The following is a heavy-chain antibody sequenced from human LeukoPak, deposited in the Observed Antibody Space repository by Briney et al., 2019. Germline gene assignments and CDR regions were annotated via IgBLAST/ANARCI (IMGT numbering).Heavy chain of an antibody. J-gene: IGHJ4*02. CDR2: IYHSGGT. D-gene: IGHD3-9*01. V-gene: IGHV4-30-2*01. CDR3: ARGVDDILTGYRYFDY. Sequence: SQTLSLTCAVSGGSISSGGYSWSWIRQPPGKGLEWIGYIYHSGGTYYNPSLKSRVTISVDRSKNQFSLKLSSVTAADTAVYYCARGVDDILTGYRYFDYWGQGTLVTVSS. CDR1: GGSISSGGYS.